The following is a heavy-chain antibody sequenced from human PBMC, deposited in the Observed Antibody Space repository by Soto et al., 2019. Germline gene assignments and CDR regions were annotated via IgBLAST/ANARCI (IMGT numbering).Heavy chain of an antibody. J-gene: IGHJ6*02. CDR2: IYYSGST. Sequence: EILSLNGTVAGGSVSSGSYYWSWIRQPRGKGLEWIGYIYYSGSTNYNPSLKSRVTISVDTSKNQFSLKLRSVTAADQAVYYCARDNPYSRGWYPYYYYYGMDVWGQGTTVTVSS. D-gene: IGHD6-19*01. CDR1: GGSVSSGSYY. CDR3: ARDNPYSRGWYPYYYYYGMDV. V-gene: IGHV4-61*01.